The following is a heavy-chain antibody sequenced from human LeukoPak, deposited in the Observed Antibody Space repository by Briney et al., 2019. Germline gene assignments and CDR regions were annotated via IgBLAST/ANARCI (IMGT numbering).Heavy chain of an antibody. CDR1: GFTVSSNY. Sequence: GGSLRLSCAASGFTVSSNYMSWVRQAPGKGLEWVSAIGTAGDTYYPGSVKGRFTISRENAKNSLYLQMNSLRAGDTAVYYCARGRYFDYWGQGTLVTVSS. CDR2: IGTAGDT. V-gene: IGHV3-13*01. J-gene: IGHJ4*02. CDR3: ARGRYFDY.